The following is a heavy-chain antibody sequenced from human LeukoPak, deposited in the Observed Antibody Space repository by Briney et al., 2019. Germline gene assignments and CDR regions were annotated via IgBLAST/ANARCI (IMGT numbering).Heavy chain of an antibody. J-gene: IGHJ4*02. Sequence: SETLSLTCTVSGGSISSSSYYWGWIRQPPGKGLEWIGNIYYNGGTYYNPSLKSRVTISVDTSKNQFSLKLSSVTAADTAVYYCARHTRWFGTDYWGQGTLVTVSS. CDR2: IYYNGGT. D-gene: IGHD3-10*01. CDR1: GGSISSSSYY. V-gene: IGHV4-39*01. CDR3: ARHTRWFGTDY.